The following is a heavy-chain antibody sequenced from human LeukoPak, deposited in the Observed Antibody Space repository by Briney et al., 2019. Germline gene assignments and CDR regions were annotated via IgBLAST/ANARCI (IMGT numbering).Heavy chain of an antibody. CDR3: AKDGLGLYYYYMDV. V-gene: IGHV3-74*01. CDR1: GFTFSGNW. Sequence: GGSLRLSCAASGFTFSGNWMHWVRQAPGKGLEWVSHISTDAKTITYADFVKGRFTISRDNAKNTLYLQMNSLRAEDTAVYYCAKDGLGLYYYYMDVWGKGTTVTVSS. CDR2: ISTDAKTI. D-gene: IGHD3-10*01. J-gene: IGHJ6*03.